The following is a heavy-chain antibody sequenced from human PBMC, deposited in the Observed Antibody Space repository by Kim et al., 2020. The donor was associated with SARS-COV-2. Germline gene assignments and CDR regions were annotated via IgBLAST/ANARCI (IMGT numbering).Heavy chain of an antibody. Sequence: SVKCRFTISRDNAKNSLYLQMNSLRAEDTALYYCAKGPGSSWYGENWFDPWGQGTLVTVSS. CDR3: AKGPGSSWYGENWFDP. V-gene: IGHV3-9*01. J-gene: IGHJ5*02. D-gene: IGHD6-13*01.